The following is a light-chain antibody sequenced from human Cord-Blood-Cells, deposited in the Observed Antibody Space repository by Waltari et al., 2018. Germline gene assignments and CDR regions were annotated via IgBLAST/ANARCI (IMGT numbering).Light chain of an antibody. CDR1: QSVLYSSNNKNY. CDR2: WAS. J-gene: IGKJ3*01. CDR3: QQYYSTPRT. Sequence: DIVMTQSPDSLAVSLGERATINCKSSQSVLYSSNNKNYLAWYQQKPGQHPELLIYWASTRESGVPDRFSGSGSGADFTLTISSLQAEDVAVYDCQQYYSTPRTFGPGTKVDIK. V-gene: IGKV4-1*01.